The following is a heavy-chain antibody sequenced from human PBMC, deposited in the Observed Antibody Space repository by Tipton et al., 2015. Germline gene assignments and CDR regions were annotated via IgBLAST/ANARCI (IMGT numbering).Heavy chain of an antibody. V-gene: IGHV3-11*01. CDR1: GFTFSDYY. CDR3: ARRSRQGLDY. Sequence: SLRLSCAASGFTFSDYYMNWIRQAPGKGLEWVSYISNSGSTIYYADSVKGRFTNSRDNAKNSLYLQMNRLRAEDTAVYYCARRSRQGLDYWGQGTLLIVSS. CDR2: ISNSGSTI. J-gene: IGHJ4*02.